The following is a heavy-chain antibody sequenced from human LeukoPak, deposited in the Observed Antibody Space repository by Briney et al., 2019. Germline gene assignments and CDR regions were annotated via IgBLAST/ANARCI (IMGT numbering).Heavy chain of an antibody. CDR2: IKQDGSEK. V-gene: IGHV3-7*03. D-gene: IGHD3-10*01. CDR1: GFTFSTYR. Sequence: GGSLRLSCVASGFTFSTYRMSWVRQAPGKGLEWVANIKQDGSEKHYVDSVKGRFTISRDNAKNSLYLQTNSLRAEDTAVYYCARAQGFGPGEFDYWGQGTLVTVSS. J-gene: IGHJ4*02. CDR3: ARAQGFGPGEFDY.